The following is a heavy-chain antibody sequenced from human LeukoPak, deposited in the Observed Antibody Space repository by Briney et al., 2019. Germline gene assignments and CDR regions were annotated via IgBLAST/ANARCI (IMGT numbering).Heavy chain of an antibody. CDR2: IRKNVYGGTT. D-gene: IGHD1-26*01. V-gene: IGHV3-49*04. CDR3: TTLSGGSYLTFDH. J-gene: IGHJ5*02. CDR1: GFTFGDYA. Sequence: PGRSLRLSCTVSGFTFGDYAMGWVRQAPGKGLEWVVFIRKNVYGGTTEYAASVKGRFTISRDDSKSVAYLQMNSLKTEDTAVYYCTTLSGGSYLTFDHWGQGTLVTVSS.